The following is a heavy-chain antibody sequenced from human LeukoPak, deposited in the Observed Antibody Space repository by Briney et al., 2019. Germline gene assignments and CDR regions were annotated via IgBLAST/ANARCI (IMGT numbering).Heavy chain of an antibody. D-gene: IGHD3-22*01. V-gene: IGHV1-69*05. CDR2: IIPIFGTA. J-gene: IGHJ4*02. CDR1: GGTFSSYA. Sequence: SVKVSCKASGGTFSSYAISWVRQAPGQGLEWMGGIIPIFGTANYAQKFQGRVTMTRDTSISTAYMELSRLRSDDTAVYYCARDYYDSSGYYYLDYWGQGTLVTVSS. CDR3: ARDYYDSSGYYYLDY.